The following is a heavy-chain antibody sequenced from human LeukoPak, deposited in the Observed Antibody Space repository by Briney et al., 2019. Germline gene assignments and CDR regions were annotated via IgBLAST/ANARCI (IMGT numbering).Heavy chain of an antibody. V-gene: IGHV3-48*01. D-gene: IGHD3-16*01. CDR1: GITFSSYS. CDR2: ISSFSGTI. J-gene: IGHJ4*02. CDR3: ARDQGGVGY. Sequence: GGSLRLSCVASGITFSSYSMNWVRQAPGEGLEWVSYISSFSGTINYADSVKGRFTISRDNAKNSLYIQMNSLRAEDTAVYYCARDQGGVGYWGQGTLVTVSS.